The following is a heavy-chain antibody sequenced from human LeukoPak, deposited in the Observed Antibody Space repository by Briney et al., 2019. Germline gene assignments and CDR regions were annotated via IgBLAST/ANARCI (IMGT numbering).Heavy chain of an antibody. V-gene: IGHV4-59*08. CDR3: ARHDLGHSSSWNKFDY. Sequence: SETLSLTCTVSGGSISSYYWSWIRQPPGKGLERIGYIYYSGSTNYNPSLKSRVTISVGTSKNQFSLNLSSVTAADTAVYYCARHDLGHSSSWNKFDYWGHGTLVTVSS. CDR1: GGSISSYY. D-gene: IGHD6-13*01. J-gene: IGHJ4*01. CDR2: IYYSGST.